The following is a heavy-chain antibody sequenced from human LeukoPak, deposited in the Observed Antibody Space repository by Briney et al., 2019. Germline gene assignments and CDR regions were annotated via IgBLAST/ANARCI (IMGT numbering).Heavy chain of an antibody. J-gene: IGHJ3*02. CDR2: IRSKGFGETK. Sequence: GGSLRLSCSASGFTFSSYAMHWVRQAPGKGLEWVGFIRSKGFGETKEYAASVKGRFSISRDDSKSIAYLQMDSLTSEDTAVYYCTRGPKGGAFDIWGRGTMVTVSS. CDR1: GFTFSSYA. CDR3: TRGPKGGAFDI. D-gene: IGHD3-16*01. V-gene: IGHV3-49*04.